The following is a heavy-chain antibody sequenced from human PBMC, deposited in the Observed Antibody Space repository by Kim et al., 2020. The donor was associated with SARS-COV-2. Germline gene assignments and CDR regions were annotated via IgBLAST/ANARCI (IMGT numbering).Heavy chain of an antibody. CDR3: ARDTPGYSSGWYRGNWFDP. D-gene: IGHD6-19*01. CDR2: IYYSGST. CDR1: GGSISSYY. V-gene: IGHV4-59*13. Sequence: SETLSLTCTVSGGSISSYYWSWIRQPPGKGLEWIGYIYYSGSTNYNPSLKSRVTISVDTSKNQFSLKLSSVTAVDTAVYYCARDTPGYSSGWYRGNWFDPWGQGTLVTVSS. J-gene: IGHJ5*02.